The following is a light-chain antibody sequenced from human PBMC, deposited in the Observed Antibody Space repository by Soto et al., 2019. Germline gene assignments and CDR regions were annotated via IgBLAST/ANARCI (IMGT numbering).Light chain of an antibody. Sequence: QSVLTQPASVSGSPGQSITIPRTGTSSDVGNYKYVSWYQQHPGKAPKLMIYEVSNRPSGVSNRFSGSKSGNTASLTISGLQAEDETDYYCFSYTSSGTYVFGTGTKVTVL. CDR3: FSYTSSGTYV. J-gene: IGLJ1*01. V-gene: IGLV2-14*01. CDR2: EVS. CDR1: SSDVGNYKY.